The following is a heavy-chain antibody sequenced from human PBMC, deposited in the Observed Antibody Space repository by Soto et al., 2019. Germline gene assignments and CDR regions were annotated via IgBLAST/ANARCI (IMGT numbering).Heavy chain of an antibody. D-gene: IGHD1-26*01. Sequence: QVQLVESGGGVVQPGTSLRLSCAASGFSFSSHGMHWVRQAPGKGLEWVAVVSNDGNTKYYEDSVKGRLTISRDNSKNTMSLQMNSLSSEDTAVYYCAKEGSGSLYGFDVWGQGTMVTVSS. CDR2: VSNDGNTK. V-gene: IGHV3-30*18. CDR1: GFSFSSHG. J-gene: IGHJ3*01. CDR3: AKEGSGSLYGFDV.